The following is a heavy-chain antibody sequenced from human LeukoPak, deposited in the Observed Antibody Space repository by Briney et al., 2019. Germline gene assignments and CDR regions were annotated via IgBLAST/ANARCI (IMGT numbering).Heavy chain of an antibody. V-gene: IGHV4-59*12. CDR2: IYYDGYP. J-gene: IGHJ6*03. Sequence: PSETLSLTCNVSGASLSSYFWSWIRQPPGKGLEWIGYIYYDGYPNYSPSLRSRITISVEKSKSQFSLKLSSVTAADTAVYYCARVPGAAAATHYYYYMDVWGKGTTVTVSS. CDR1: GASLSSYF. D-gene: IGHD2-2*01. CDR3: ARVPGAAAATHYYYYMDV.